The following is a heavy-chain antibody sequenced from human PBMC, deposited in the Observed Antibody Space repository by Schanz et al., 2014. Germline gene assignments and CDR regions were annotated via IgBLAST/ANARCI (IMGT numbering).Heavy chain of an antibody. CDR1: GYTFTSHG. V-gene: IGHV1-18*01. CDR3: ARGYGDSPTDF. J-gene: IGHJ4*02. D-gene: IGHD4-17*01. CDR2: INVGNGNM. Sequence: QVQLVQSGAEVKKPGASVKVSCKASGYTFTSHGISWVRQAPGQGLEWMGWINVGNGNMKYSQKFQGRVTITRDTSASTAYMELTSLRSDDTAVYYCARGYGDSPTDFWGQGTLVTVSS.